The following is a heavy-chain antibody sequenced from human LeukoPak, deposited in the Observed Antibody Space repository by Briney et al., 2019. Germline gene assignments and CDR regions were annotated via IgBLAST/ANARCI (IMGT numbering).Heavy chain of an antibody. CDR3: ARDSGNYHYDMDV. Sequence: GASVKVPFKTSGYSFNSHHVHWVRQAPGQGLEWMGINFFHDGTTSNTQKFPGRLTMTRDTSTSTVYMELSSLRSEDTAVYYCARDSGNYHYDMDVWGQGTTVIVSS. V-gene: IGHV1-46*02. J-gene: IGHJ6*02. CDR1: GYSFNSHH. CDR2: NFFHDGTT. D-gene: IGHD3-10*01.